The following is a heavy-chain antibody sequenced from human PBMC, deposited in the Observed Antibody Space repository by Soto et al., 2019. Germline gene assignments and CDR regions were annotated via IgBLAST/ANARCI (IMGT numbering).Heavy chain of an antibody. CDR1: GFTFSSYA. J-gene: IGHJ4*02. V-gene: IGHV3-23*01. CDR2: ISGSGVNT. D-gene: IGHD1-1*01. Sequence: GGSLRLSCAASGFTFSSYAMSWVRQAPGKGLEWVSAISGSGVNTYYADSVKGRFTISRDNSKNTLYLQMNSLRAEDTAVYYCAKRTGTTGGAFDYWGQGTLVTVSS. CDR3: AKRTGTTGGAFDY.